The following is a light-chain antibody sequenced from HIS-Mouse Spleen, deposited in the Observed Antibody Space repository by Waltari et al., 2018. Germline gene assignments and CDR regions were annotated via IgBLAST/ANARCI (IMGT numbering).Light chain of an antibody. V-gene: IGLV2-23*01. J-gene: IGLJ1*01. CDR3: CSYAGSSTYV. CDR2: GGS. CDR1: SSDVGSYNL. Sequence: QSALTQPASVSGSPGQSITISCTGTSSDVGSYNLVSWYQPHPGKATKLMIYGGSKRPSGVSNRFSGSKSGNTASLTISGLQAEDEADYYCCSYAGSSTYVFGTGTKVTVL.